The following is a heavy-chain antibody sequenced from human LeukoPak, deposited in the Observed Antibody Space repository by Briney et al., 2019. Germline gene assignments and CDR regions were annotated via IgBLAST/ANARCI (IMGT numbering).Heavy chain of an antibody. CDR2: IDPNSGDT. CDR1: GYSFPGYF. Sequence: VKVSCKASGYSFPGYFIHWVRQAPGQGLEWMGCIDPNSGDTKYAQKFQGRVSMPRDTSTRTAYMELSRLRSDDTAVYFCARSGSTGYSLDYWGQGTLVTVSS. CDR3: ARSGSTGYSLDY. V-gene: IGHV1-2*02. J-gene: IGHJ4*02. D-gene: IGHD3-22*01.